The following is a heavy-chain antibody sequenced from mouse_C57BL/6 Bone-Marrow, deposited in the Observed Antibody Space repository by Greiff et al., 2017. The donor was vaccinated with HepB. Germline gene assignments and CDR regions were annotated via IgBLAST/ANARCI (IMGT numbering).Heavy chain of an antibody. Sequence: EVQLQESGTVLARPGASVKMSCKTSGYTFTSYWMHWVKQRPGQGLEWIGAIYPGNSDTSYNQKFKGKAKLTAVTSASTAYMELSSLTNEDAAIYYCTREGDYDYCYAMDYRGQGTSVTVSS. J-gene: IGHJ4*01. CDR3: TREGDYDYCYAMDY. V-gene: IGHV1-5*01. CDR2: IYPGNSDT. CDR1: GYTFTSYW. D-gene: IGHD2-4*01.